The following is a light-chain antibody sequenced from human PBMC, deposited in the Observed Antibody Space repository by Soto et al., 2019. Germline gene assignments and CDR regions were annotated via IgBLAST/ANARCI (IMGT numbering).Light chain of an antibody. Sequence: DIQMTQSPSSLSASVGDRVTTTCRASLRIGTYLNWFQQKPGKAPKILIYAASSLHSGVPSRFSGSGSGTDFSLTISSLQPDDFATYYCQQYDSYPLTFGGGTKVDIK. J-gene: IGKJ4*01. CDR3: QQYDSYPLT. CDR2: AAS. V-gene: IGKV1-16*01. CDR1: LRIGTY.